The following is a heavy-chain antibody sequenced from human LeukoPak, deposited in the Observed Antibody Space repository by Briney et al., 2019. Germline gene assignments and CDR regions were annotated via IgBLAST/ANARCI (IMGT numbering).Heavy chain of an antibody. V-gene: IGHV1-18*01. J-gene: IGHJ4*02. CDR2: ISAYNGNT. Sequence: ASVKVSCKASGYTFTSYGISWVRQAPGQGLEWMGWISAYNGNTNYAQKLQGRVTMTTDTSTSTAYMELRSLRSDDTAVYYCAIIRGYSYGWDPYYFDYWGQGTLVTVSS. CDR3: AIIRGYSYGWDPYYFDY. CDR1: GYTFTSYG. D-gene: IGHD5-18*01.